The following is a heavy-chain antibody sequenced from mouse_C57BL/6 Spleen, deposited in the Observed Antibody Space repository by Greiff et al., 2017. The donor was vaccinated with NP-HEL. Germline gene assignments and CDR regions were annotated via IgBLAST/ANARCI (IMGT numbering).Heavy chain of an antibody. V-gene: IGHV1-15*01. D-gene: IGHD1-1*01. Sequence: VQLQQSGAELVRPGASVTLSCKASGYTFTDYEMHWVKQTPVHGLEWIGAIDPETGGTAYNQKFKGKALLTADKSSSKAYMELRSLTSEDSAVYYCTREGDYYGSSYVYYAMDYWGQGTSVTVSS. CDR3: TREGDYYGSSYVYYAMDY. CDR2: IDPETGGT. J-gene: IGHJ4*01. CDR1: GYTFTDYE.